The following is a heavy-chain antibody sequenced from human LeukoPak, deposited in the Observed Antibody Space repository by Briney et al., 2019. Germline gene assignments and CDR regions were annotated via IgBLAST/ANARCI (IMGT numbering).Heavy chain of an antibody. V-gene: IGHV1-2*02. CDR1: GYTFTDYY. CDR3: ARDSRLDGVGLRSFHI. J-gene: IGHJ3*02. Sequence: GSVNVSCKASGYTFTDYYMHWVRQAPGQGLEWMGWINPNSGGTNYAQKFQGRVTMTRDTSNSTAYMEQSRLRSDDTAVYYCARDSRLDGVGLRSFHIWGQGTMVTVSS. CDR2: INPNSGGT. D-gene: IGHD1-26*01.